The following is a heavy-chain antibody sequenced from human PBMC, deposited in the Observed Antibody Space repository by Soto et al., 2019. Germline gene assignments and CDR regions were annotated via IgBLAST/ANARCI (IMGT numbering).Heavy chain of an antibody. CDR3: ARETQKRLRFLEWVPPGY. J-gene: IGHJ4*02. Sequence: ASVKVCCKASGDTFTGYYMHWVRQAPGQGLEWMGWINPNSGGTNYAQKFQGRVTMTRDTSISTAYMELSRLRSDDTAVYYCARETQKRLRFLEWVPPGYWGQGTLVTVSS. D-gene: IGHD3-3*01. CDR1: GDTFTGYY. V-gene: IGHV1-2*02. CDR2: INPNSGGT.